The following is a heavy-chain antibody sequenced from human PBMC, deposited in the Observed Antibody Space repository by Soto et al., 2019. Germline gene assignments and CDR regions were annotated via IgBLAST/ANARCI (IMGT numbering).Heavy chain of an antibody. V-gene: IGHV4-31*03. CDR3: ARDGGSTPQSVWFDH. CDR1: GGSISSGGYY. J-gene: IGHJ5*02. D-gene: IGHD2-2*01. CDR2: IYYSGST. Sequence: QVQLQESGPGLVKPSQTLSLTCTVSGGSISSGGYYWGWIRQHPGKGLVWIGYIYYSGSTYYNPSLKSRVTISVDESINQFSLKLSSVTAADTAVYYCARDGGSTPQSVWFDHWGQGTLVTVSS.